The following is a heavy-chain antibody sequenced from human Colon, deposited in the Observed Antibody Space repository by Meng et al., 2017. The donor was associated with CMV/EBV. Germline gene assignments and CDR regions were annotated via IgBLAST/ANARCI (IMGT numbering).Heavy chain of an antibody. CDR2: IYRSGTT. CDR1: KSFSSNYY. Sequence: GSLRLSCTVSKSFSSNYYWGWIRQPPGKGLEWIGTIYRSGTTYYNPSLKSRVTISVDTSKNQFSLKLSSVTAADTAVYYCARDRGVEFFDSWGQGTLVTVSS. D-gene: IGHD3-10*01. CDR3: ARDRGVEFFDS. J-gene: IGHJ4*02. V-gene: IGHV4-38-2*02.